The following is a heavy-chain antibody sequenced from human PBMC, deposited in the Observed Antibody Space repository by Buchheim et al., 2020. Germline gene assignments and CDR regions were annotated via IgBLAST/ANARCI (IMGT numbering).Heavy chain of an antibody. CDR3: ARNFGLGGMDV. CDR1: GDSISSTDW. J-gene: IGHJ6*02. Sequence: QVRLQESGPGLVKPAGTLSLTCGVSGDSISSTDWWNWVRQPPGKGLEWIGEINHSGTTNYSPSLKSRVTMSVDKSKKQFSLNLSSVTAADTAVYYCARNFGLGGMDVWGRGTT. D-gene: IGHD3-16*01. V-gene: IGHV4-4*02. CDR2: INHSGTT.